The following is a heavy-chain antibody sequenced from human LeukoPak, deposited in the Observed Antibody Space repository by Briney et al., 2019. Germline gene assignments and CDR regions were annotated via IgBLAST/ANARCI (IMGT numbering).Heavy chain of an antibody. CDR2: ISAYNGNT. Sequence: ASVKVSCKASGYTFTSYGISWVRQAPGQGLEWMGWISAYNGNTNYAQKLQGRVTMTTDTSTSTAYMELRSLRSDDTAVCYCARDPLPYYYDSSGYSSPEYFQHWGQGTLVTVSS. CDR1: GYTFTSYG. D-gene: IGHD3-22*01. J-gene: IGHJ1*01. V-gene: IGHV1-18*01. CDR3: ARDPLPYYYDSSGYSSPEYFQH.